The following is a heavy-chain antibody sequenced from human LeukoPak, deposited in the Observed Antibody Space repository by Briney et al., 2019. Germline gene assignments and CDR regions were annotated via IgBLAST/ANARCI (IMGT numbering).Heavy chain of an antibody. D-gene: IGHD3-9*01. CDR2: IIPILGIA. CDR1: GGTFSSYA. V-gene: IGHV1-69*04. J-gene: IGHJ6*02. CDR3: ATGNGDYDILTGLPTLRMDV. Sequence: SVKVSCKASGGTFSSYAISWVRQAPGQGLEWMGRIIPILGIANYAQKFQGRVTITADKSTSTAYMELSSLRSEDTAVYYCATGNGDYDILTGLPTLRMDVWGQGTTVTVSS.